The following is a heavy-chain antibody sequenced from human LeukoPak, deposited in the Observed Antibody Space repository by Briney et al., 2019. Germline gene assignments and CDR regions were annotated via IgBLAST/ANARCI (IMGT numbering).Heavy chain of an antibody. V-gene: IGHV1-69*06. J-gene: IGHJ5*02. CDR3: ARDNSVGDNAWWFDP. Sequence: ASVKVSCKASGGTFSSYAISWVRQAPGQGLEWMGGIIPIFGTANYAQKFQGRVTITADKSTSTAYMELSSLRSEDTAVYYCARDNSVGDNAWWFDPWGQGTLVTVSS. CDR2: IIPIFGTA. CDR1: GGTFSSYA. D-gene: IGHD1-26*01.